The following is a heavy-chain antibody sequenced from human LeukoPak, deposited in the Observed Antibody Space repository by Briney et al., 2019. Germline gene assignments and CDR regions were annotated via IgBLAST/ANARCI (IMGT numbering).Heavy chain of an antibody. J-gene: IGHJ5*02. CDR2: ISFDEDTK. CDR1: GFIFSDHG. CDR3: ARGTYCSGGTCYLDNWFDP. Sequence: GGSLRLSRSASGFIFSDHGVQSARPPPGKGLEWGAIISFDEDTKYYADSVKGRFTISRDNSKNTLYLQMNSLRDEDTAVHYCARGTYCSGGTCYLDNWFDPWGQGILVTVSS. V-gene: IGHV3-30*19. D-gene: IGHD2-15*01.